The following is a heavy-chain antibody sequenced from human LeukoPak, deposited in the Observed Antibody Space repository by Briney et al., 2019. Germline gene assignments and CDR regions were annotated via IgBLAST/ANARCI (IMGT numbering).Heavy chain of an antibody. Sequence: SETLSLTCTVSGDSISSGGYYWSWIRQPAGKGLEWIGRIYSSGSTNYNPSLKSRVTISIDTSKNQFSLKLSSVTAADTAVYYCARGPLTFGGLQVPDYWGQGTLVTVSS. CDR3: ARGPLTFGGLQVPDY. V-gene: IGHV4-61*02. CDR1: GDSISSGGYY. D-gene: IGHD3-16*01. J-gene: IGHJ4*02. CDR2: IYSSGST.